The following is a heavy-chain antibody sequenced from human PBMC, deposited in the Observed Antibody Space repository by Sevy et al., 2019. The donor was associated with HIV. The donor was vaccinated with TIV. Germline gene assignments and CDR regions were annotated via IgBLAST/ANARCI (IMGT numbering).Heavy chain of an antibody. V-gene: IGHV3-33*01. CDR1: GFTFSSYG. D-gene: IGHD5-18*01. CDR3: PRVRSIYVDTTHYYAMDV. J-gene: IGHJ6*02. CDR2: TWYDGSTK. Sequence: GGSLRLSCAASGFTFSSYGMHWVRRAPGKGLEWVALTWYDGSTKFYADSVKGRFTISRDNSKNILSLQMNSLRADDTAVYYCPRVRSIYVDTTHYYAMDVWGQGTTVTVSS.